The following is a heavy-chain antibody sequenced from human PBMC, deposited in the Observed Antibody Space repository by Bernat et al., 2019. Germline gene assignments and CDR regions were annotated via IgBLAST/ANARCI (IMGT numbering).Heavy chain of an antibody. J-gene: IGHJ6*02. V-gene: IGHV3-23*01. CDR2: ISGSGGST. CDR1: GFTFSSYA. D-gene: IGHD2-8*02. Sequence: EVQLLESGGGLVQPGGSLRLSCAASGFTFSSYAMSWVRQAPGKGLEWVSAISGSGGSTYYADSVKGRFTISRDNSKNTLYLQMNSLRAEDTAVYYCAKPSGTGNYYYYGMDVWGQGTTVTVSS. CDR3: AKPSGTGNYYYYGMDV.